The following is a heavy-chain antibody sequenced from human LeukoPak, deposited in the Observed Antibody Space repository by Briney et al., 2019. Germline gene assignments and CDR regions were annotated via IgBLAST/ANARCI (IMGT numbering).Heavy chain of an antibody. V-gene: IGHV6-1*01. CDR3: ARGGMDPLDY. D-gene: IGHD1-26*01. CDR1: GDSVSSNSAA. Sequence: SQTLSLTCAISGDSVSSNSAAWNWIRQSPSRGLEWLGRTYYRSKWYNDYAVSVKSRITINPDTSKNQFSLKLSSVTAADTAVYYCARGGMDPLDYWGQGTLVTVSS. J-gene: IGHJ4*02. CDR2: TYYRSKWYN.